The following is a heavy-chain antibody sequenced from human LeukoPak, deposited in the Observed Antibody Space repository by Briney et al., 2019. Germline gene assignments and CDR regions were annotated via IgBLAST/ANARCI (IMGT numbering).Heavy chain of an antibody. Sequence: PGGSLRLSCAASGFTLSSYWMHWVRQAPGKGLVWVSRMNSDGSSTSYTDSVKGRFTISRDNAKNTLYLQMNSLRAEDTAVYYCAMVGTVPDYYYYGMDVWGQGTTVTVSS. CDR3: AMVGTVPDYYYYGMDV. CDR2: MNSDGSST. D-gene: IGHD2-2*01. V-gene: IGHV3-74*01. J-gene: IGHJ6*02. CDR1: GFTLSSYW.